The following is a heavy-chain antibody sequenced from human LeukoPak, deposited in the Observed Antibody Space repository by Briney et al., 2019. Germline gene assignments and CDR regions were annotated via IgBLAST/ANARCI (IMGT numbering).Heavy chain of an antibody. CDR1: GFTFSSYG. CDR2: ISYDGSNK. V-gene: IGHV3-30*18. J-gene: IGHJ6*02. CDR3: AKDQDTAMVRASYYYGMDV. D-gene: IGHD5-18*01. Sequence: GGSLRLSCAASGFTFSSYGMHWVRQAPGKGLEWVAVISYDGSNKYYADSVKGRFTISRDNSKNTLYLQMNSLRAEDTAVYYCAKDQDTAMVRASYYYGMDVWGQGTTVTVSS.